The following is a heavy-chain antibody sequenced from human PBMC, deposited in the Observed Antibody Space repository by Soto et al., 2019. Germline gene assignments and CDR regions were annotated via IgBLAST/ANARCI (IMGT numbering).Heavy chain of an antibody. CDR1: GFTFNIYW. D-gene: IGHD1-1*01. J-gene: IGHJ4*02. Sequence: EVQLVESGGGLVQPGGSLRLSCVASGFTFNIYWMHWVRQAPGKGLEWVSRIDNDGSATTYADSVKGRFTISRDNAKNTLVLQMNTLRVDDTAVYYCARDNWNSYWGQGTLVTLSS. CDR3: ARDNWNSY. CDR2: IDNDGSAT. V-gene: IGHV3-74*01.